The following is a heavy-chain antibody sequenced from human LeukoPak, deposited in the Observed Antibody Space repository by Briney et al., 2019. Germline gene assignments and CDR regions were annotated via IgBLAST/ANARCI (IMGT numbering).Heavy chain of an antibody. J-gene: IGHJ4*02. V-gene: IGHV4-59*08. Sequence: SETLSLTCTVSGGSISSYYWSWIRQPPGKGLEWIGYIYYSGSTNYNPSLKSRVTISVDTSKNQFSLKLSSVTAADTAVYYCARHGGMGLYGGNFIAGYFDYWGQGTLVTVSS. D-gene: IGHD4-23*01. CDR2: IYYSGST. CDR1: GGSISSYY. CDR3: ARHGGMGLYGGNFIAGYFDY.